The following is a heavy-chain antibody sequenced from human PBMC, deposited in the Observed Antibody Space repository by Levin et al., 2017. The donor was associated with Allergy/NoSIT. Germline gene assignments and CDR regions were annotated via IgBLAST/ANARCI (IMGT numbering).Heavy chain of an antibody. J-gene: IGHJ4*02. D-gene: IGHD6-19*01. CDR2: ITSKANSYAT. V-gene: IGHV3-73*01. CDR3: RLAVAGPPPPPDRSFDY. Sequence: QPGGSLRLSCAASGFTFSDSPMHWVRQASGKGLEWVGRITSKANSYATAYAASVKGRFTISRDDSKNTAYLQMNSLKTEDTAVYYCRLAVAGPPPPPDRSFDYWGQGTLVTVSS. CDR1: GFTFSDSP.